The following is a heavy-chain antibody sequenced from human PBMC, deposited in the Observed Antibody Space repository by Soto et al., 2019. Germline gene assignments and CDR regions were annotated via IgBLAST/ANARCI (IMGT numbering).Heavy chain of an antibody. V-gene: IGHV4-4*02. CDR2: IYRTGST. CDR1: GGSFTSNNW. D-gene: IGHD1-7*01. CDR3: ASRDPGTSVDY. J-gene: IGHJ4*02. Sequence: PSETLSLPCAVSGGSFTSNNWWTWVRQPPGQGLEWIGEIYRTGSTNYNPSLKSRVTISLDKSENQFSPKVTSLTAADTAVYYCASRDPGTSVDYWGQGTLVTVSS.